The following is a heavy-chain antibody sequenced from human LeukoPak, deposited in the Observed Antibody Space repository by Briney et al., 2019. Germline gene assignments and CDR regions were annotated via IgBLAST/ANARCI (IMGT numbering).Heavy chain of an antibody. Sequence: SETLSLTCAVYGGSFSGYYWSWIRQPPGKGLEWIGEINHSGSTNYNPSLKSRVTISVDTSKNQFSLKLSSVTAADTAVYYCARRGIVGATPFDYWGQGTLVTVSS. V-gene: IGHV4-34*01. J-gene: IGHJ4*02. CDR3: ARRGIVGATPFDY. CDR2: INHSGST. D-gene: IGHD1-26*01. CDR1: GGSFSGYY.